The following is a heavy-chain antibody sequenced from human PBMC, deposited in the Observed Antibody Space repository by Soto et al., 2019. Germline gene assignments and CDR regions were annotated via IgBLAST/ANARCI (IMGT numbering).Heavy chain of an antibody. V-gene: IGHV4-31*03. J-gene: IGHJ3*02. D-gene: IGHD3-10*01. CDR1: GGSISSGCYY. CDR3: ERVIWFGELWAAFDI. CDR2: IYYSGST. Sequence: QVQLQESGPGLVKPSQTLSLTCTVSGGSISSGCYYWSWLRQHPGKGLEWIGYIYYSGSTYYNPSLKSRVTISVETSKNQFSLKLSSVAAADKAVYYCERVIWFGELWAAFDIWGQGTMVTVSS.